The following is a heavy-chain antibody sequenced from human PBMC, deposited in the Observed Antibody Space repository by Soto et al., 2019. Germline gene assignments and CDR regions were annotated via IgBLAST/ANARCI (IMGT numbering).Heavy chain of an antibody. D-gene: IGHD3-10*01. CDR1: GRPFSEYT. Sequence: AVNATCKASGRPFSEYTISRVRKAPGQGLEWMGRFLPLLGIANYAQKFQARVTITADKSTGTASMDLTSLRSEDTAMYYCASEAVRPYVFDLWGPGNLVTVSS. V-gene: IGHV1-69*02. CDR2: FLPLLGIA. J-gene: IGHJ4*02. CDR3: ASEAVRPYVFDL.